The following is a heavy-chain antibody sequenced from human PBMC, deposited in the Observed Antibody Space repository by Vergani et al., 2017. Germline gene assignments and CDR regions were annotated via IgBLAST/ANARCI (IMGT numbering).Heavy chain of an antibody. J-gene: IGHJ6*02. CDR3: AKAETALMTDYCEGMVV. D-gene: IGHD5-18*01. V-gene: IGHV3-30*02. CDR2: INYDSSDT. Sequence: QVHLVESGGGAVQPAGSLRLSCAASGFMFNSYGMHWVRQAPGKGLEWVAFINYDSSDTHYLDSVKGRFTISRDKSKSTLYLQMSSLRAEDTGVYYCAKAETALMTDYCEGMVVWCQGTTVIV. CDR1: GFMFNSYG.